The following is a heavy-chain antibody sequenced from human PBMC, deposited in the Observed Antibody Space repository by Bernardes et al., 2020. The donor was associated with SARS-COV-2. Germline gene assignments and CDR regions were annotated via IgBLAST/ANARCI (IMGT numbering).Heavy chain of an antibody. CDR3: AREGEVVVVPGSALVYYYGLDV. CDR2: INEDGTDT. CDR1: GFTFTSYW. Sequence: GGSLRLSCAASGFTFTSYWMSWVRQAPGKGLEWVANINEDGTDTYYVDSVKGRFTISRDNAKNSLFLQMDSLRAEDTAVYYCAREGEVVVVPGSALVYYYGLDVWGQGTTVTVSS. V-gene: IGHV3-7*01. J-gene: IGHJ6*02. D-gene: IGHD2-2*01.